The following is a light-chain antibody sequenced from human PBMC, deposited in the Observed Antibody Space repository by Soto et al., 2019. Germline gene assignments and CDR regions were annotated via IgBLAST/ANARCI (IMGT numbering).Light chain of an antibody. CDR2: DAS. Sequence: DIVLTQSPATLSLSPGERATLSCRASKSVSSYLAWYQQKPGQAPRLLIYDASTRATGIPARFSGSGSGTDFTLTISSLEPEDFAGDYCQQRSNWPPGYTFGQGTKLEIK. CDR1: KSVSSY. V-gene: IGKV3-11*01. J-gene: IGKJ2*01. CDR3: QQRSNWPPGYT.